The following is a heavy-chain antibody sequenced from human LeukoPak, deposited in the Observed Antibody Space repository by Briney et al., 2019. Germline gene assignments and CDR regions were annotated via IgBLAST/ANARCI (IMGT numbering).Heavy chain of an antibody. J-gene: IGHJ3*01. CDR1: GFTVSSNY. D-gene: IGHD3-16*01. Sequence: PGGSLRLSCAASGFTVSSNYMSWVRQAPGRGLESLSLLYSGGSQYHADSVKGRFTVSRDISKNTMYLQMNNLRVEDTAVYYCAREDRGTDVWGQGTLVTVSS. CDR3: AREDRGTDV. CDR2: LYSGGSQ. V-gene: IGHV3-66*01.